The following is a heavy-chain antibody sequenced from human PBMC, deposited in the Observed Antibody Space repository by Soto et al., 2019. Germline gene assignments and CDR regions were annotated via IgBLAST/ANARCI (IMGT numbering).Heavy chain of an antibody. Sequence: EVQLVESGGGLVQPGGSLRLSCAASGFTVSSNHMSWVRQAPGKGLEWVSVIYSGGSTYYADSVKGRFTISRDNSKNTLYLQMNSLRAEDTAVYYCVRDRIPTGMDVWGQGTTVTVSS. CDR2: IYSGGST. CDR1: GFTVSSNH. V-gene: IGHV3-66*01. CDR3: VRDRIPTGMDV. J-gene: IGHJ6*02.